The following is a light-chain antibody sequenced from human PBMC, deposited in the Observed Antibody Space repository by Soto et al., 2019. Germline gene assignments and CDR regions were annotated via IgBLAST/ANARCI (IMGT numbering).Light chain of an antibody. Sequence: EIVLTQSPGTLSLSPGERATLSCRASQSVSSSYLAWYQQKPGQAPRLLIYGASSRATGIPGRFSGSGSGTDFTLTISRLEPEDFAVYYCQQYGNFPYTFGQGTKVDIK. CDR3: QQYGNFPYT. V-gene: IGKV3-20*01. J-gene: IGKJ2*01. CDR2: GAS. CDR1: QSVSSSY.